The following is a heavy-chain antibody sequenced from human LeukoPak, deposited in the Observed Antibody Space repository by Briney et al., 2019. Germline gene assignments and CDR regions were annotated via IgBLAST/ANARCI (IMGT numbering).Heavy chain of an antibody. CDR1: GFTFSSYA. V-gene: IGHV3-23*01. D-gene: IGHD6-19*01. CDR2: ISGSGGST. CDR3: AKDSGYNSGWYSY. Sequence: PGGSLRLSCAASGFTFSSYAMSWVRQAPGKGLEWVSAISGSGGSTYYADSVKGRFTISRDDSKNTLYLQMNSLRAEDTAVYYCAKDSGYNSGWYSYWGQGTLVTVSS. J-gene: IGHJ4*02.